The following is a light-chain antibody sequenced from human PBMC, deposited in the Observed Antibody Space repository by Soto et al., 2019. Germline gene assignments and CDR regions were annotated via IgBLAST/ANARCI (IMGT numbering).Light chain of an antibody. CDR2: GAS. CDR1: QSVNSN. Sequence: EIVMTQSPATLSVSPGERATLSCRASQSVNSNLAWYQQKPGQAPRLLIYGASTRATGIPARFSGSGSGTEFTLTISSLQSKDFAVYYCQQYNNWPYTFGQGTKLEIK. CDR3: QQYNNWPYT. V-gene: IGKV3-15*01. J-gene: IGKJ2*01.